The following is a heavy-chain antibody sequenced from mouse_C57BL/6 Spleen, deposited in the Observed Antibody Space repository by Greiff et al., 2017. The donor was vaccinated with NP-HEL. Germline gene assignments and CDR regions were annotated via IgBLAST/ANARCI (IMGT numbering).Heavy chain of an antibody. J-gene: IGHJ2*01. CDR3: STDDGYVDY. CDR2: IDPANGDP. V-gene: IGHV14-4*01. Sequence: VQLQQSGAELVRPGASVKLSCTASGFNIKDDYMHWVKQRPEQGLEWIGWIDPANGDPEYASKFQGKATLQADTSSNTAYLQLSSLTSEDTAVYYCSTDDGYVDYWGQGTTLTVSS. D-gene: IGHD2-3*01. CDR1: GFNIKDDY.